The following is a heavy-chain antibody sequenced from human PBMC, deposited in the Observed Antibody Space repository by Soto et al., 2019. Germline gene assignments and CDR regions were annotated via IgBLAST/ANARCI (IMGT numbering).Heavy chain of an antibody. CDR1: GYTFTSYG. CDR2: ISAYNGNT. V-gene: IGHV1-18*01. D-gene: IGHD2-15*01. Sequence: ASVKVSCKASGYTFTSYGISWVRQAPGQGLEWMGWISAYNGNTNYAQKLQGRVTMTTDTSTSTAYMELRSLRSDDTAVYYCARHSSVVAADYGMDVWGQGTTVTVSS. J-gene: IGHJ6*02. CDR3: ARHSSVVAADYGMDV.